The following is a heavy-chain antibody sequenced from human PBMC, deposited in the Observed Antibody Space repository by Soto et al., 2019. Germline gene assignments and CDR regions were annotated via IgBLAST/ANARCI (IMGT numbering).Heavy chain of an antibody. CDR2: IYYSGST. Sequence: SETLSLTCTVSGGSISSYYWSWIRQPPGKGLEWIGYIYYSGSTNYNPSLKSRVTISVDTSKNQFSLKLSSVTAADTAVYYCARGPLKAAPYYFDYWGQGTLVTVSS. V-gene: IGHV4-59*01. D-gene: IGHD6-6*01. J-gene: IGHJ4*02. CDR1: GGSISSYY. CDR3: ARGPLKAAPYYFDY.